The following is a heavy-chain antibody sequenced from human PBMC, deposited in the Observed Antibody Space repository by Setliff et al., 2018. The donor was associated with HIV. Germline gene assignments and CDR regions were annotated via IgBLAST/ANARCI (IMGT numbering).Heavy chain of an antibody. J-gene: IGHJ4*02. D-gene: IGHD1-26*01. Sequence: SETLSLTCAVYGGSFRGYNWNWIRQFPGKGLEWIGEINHTGNTQYNPSLKSRVTMSEETAKNQFSLKLKSVTAADTAIYYCARGKGGLVGPAEFDYWGPGTLVTVSS. V-gene: IGHV4-34*01. CDR2: INHTGNT. CDR3: ARGKGGLVGPAEFDY. CDR1: GGSFRGYN.